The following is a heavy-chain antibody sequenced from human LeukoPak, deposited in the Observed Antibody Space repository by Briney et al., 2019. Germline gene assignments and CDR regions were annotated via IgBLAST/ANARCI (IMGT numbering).Heavy chain of an antibody. J-gene: IGHJ4*02. Sequence: PGGSLRLSCAASGFTFSSYSMNWVRQAPGKGLEWVSSISSSSSYIYYADSVKGRFTISRGNAKNSLYLQMNSLRAEDTAVYYCASYDSSGFDYWGQGTLVTVSS. CDR1: GFTFSSYS. D-gene: IGHD3-22*01. CDR2: ISSSSSYI. V-gene: IGHV3-21*01. CDR3: ASYDSSGFDY.